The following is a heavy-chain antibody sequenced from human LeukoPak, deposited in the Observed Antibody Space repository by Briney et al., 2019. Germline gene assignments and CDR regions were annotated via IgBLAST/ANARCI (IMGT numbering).Heavy chain of an antibody. CDR3: AREGYYGSGSPPSLYFDY. D-gene: IGHD3-10*01. V-gene: IGHV3-30-3*01. CDR2: TSSDLNVK. CDR1: GFTFRNYV. Sequence: PGGSLRLSCAASGFTFRNYVIHWVRQAPGKGLEWVAVTSSDLNVKLNADSVKGRFTISRDNSRSTLYLQMNSLRPEDTAIYYCAREGYYGSGSPPSLYFDYWGQGTLVTVSS. J-gene: IGHJ4*02.